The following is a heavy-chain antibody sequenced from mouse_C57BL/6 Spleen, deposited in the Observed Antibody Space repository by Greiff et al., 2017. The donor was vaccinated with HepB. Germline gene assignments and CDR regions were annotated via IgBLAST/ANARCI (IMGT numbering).Heavy chain of an antibody. CDR3: ARRRSWENAMDY. CDR1: GFTFSSYG. Sequence: EVKVVESGGDLVKPGGSLKLSCAASGFTFSSYGMSWVRQTPDKRLEWVATISSGGSYTYYPDSVKGRFTISRDNAKNTLYLQMSSLKSEDTAMYYCARRRSWENAMDYWGQGTSVTVSS. V-gene: IGHV5-6*02. J-gene: IGHJ4*01. CDR2: ISSGGSYT. D-gene: IGHD4-1*01.